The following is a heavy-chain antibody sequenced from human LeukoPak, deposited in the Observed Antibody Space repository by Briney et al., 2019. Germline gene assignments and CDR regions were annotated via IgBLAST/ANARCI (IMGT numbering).Heavy chain of an antibody. CDR2: IIPILGIA. CDR1: GGTFSSYA. J-gene: IGHJ4*02. V-gene: IGHV1-69*04. Sequence: ASVKVSCKASGGTFSSYAISWVRQAPGQGLEWMGRIIPILGIANYAQKLQGRVTITADKSTSTAYMELSSLRSEDTAVYYCARDRIAAAGQNFDYWGQGTLVTVSS. D-gene: IGHD6-13*01. CDR3: ARDRIAAAGQNFDY.